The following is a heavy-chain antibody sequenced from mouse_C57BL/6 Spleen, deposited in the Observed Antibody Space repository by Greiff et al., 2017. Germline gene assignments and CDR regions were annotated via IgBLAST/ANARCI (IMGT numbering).Heavy chain of an antibody. D-gene: IGHD2-4*01. V-gene: IGHV1-26*01. CDR2: ITPNNGGT. CDR3: ARRRIYYDYEGFAY. J-gene: IGHJ3*01. CDR1: GYTFTDYY. Sequence: EVPLQQSGPELVKPGASVKISCKASGYTFTDYYMNWVKQSHGKSLEWIGDITPNNGGTSYNQKFKGKTTLTVDKSTSTAYMELRSLTSEDSAVYYCARRRIYYDYEGFAYWGQGTLVTVSA.